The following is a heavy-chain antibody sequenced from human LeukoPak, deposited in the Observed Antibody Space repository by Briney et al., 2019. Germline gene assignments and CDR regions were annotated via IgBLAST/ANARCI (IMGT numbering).Heavy chain of an antibody. Sequence: SETLSLTCTVSGGSISSSSYYWGWIRQPPGKGLEWIGSIYYSGSTYYNPSLKSRVTISVDTSKNQFSLKLSSVTAADTAVYYCASFIRGATAFDYWGQGTLVTVSS. J-gene: IGHJ4*02. CDR3: ASFIRGATAFDY. CDR2: IYYSGST. D-gene: IGHD1-26*01. CDR1: GGSISSSSYY. V-gene: IGHV4-39*07.